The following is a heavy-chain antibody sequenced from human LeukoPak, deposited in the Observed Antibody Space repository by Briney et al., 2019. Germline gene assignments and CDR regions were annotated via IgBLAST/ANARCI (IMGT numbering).Heavy chain of an antibody. Sequence: GGSLRLSCAASGFTFSSYSMNWVRQAPGKGLEWVSTISNSDDSTYYADSVKGRFTISRDNSENTLFLRMNSLRAEDTAVYYCAKATGYLLWGQGTLVIVSS. J-gene: IGHJ4*02. CDR2: ISNSDDST. V-gene: IGHV3-23*01. CDR1: GFTFSSYS. D-gene: IGHD1-14*01. CDR3: AKATGYLL.